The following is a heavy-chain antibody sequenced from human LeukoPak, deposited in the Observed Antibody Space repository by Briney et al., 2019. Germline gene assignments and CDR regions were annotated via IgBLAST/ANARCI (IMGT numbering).Heavy chain of an antibody. CDR1: GFTFSNAW. Sequence: PGGSLRLSCAASGFTFSNAWMSWVRQAPGKGLEWVGRIKSKTDGGTTDYAAPVKGRFTISRDDSKNTLYLQMNSLKTEDTAVYYCTTGGIVVVITNYYWGQRTLVTVSS. D-gene: IGHD3-22*01. CDR2: IKSKTDGGTT. J-gene: IGHJ4*02. CDR3: TTGGIVVVITNYY. V-gene: IGHV3-15*01.